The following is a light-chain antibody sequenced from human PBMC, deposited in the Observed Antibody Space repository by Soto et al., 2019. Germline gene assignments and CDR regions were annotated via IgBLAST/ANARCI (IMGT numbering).Light chain of an antibody. Sequence: NFMLTQPHSVSESPGKTVTISCTRSSGSVASNSVQWYQQRPGSAPTTVISEDDQRPSGVPDRFSGSIDTSSNSASLTISGLKTEDEADYYCQSYDSDNHWVFGGGTKLPVL. J-gene: IGLJ3*02. CDR2: EDD. CDR3: QSYDSDNHWV. CDR1: SGSVASNS. V-gene: IGLV6-57*04.